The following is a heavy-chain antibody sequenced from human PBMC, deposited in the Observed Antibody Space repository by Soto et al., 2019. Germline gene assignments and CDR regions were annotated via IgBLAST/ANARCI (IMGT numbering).Heavy chain of an antibody. CDR2: IYNSGTT. V-gene: IGHV4-59*01. CDR1: GDSITSNH. J-gene: IGHJ5*02. CDR3: ARVSMSTVSWGFDP. D-gene: IGHD4-4*01. Sequence: SETLSLTCAVSGDSITSNHWNWIRQPPGRGLEWIGYIYNSGTTKYNPSLKSRVIISVDTSKNQLSLKLSSVTAADTAVYYCARVSMSTVSWGFDPWGQGTLVTAPQ.